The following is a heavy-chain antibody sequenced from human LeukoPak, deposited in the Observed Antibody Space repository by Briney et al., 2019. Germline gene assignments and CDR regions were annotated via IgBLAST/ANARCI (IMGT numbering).Heavy chain of an antibody. D-gene: IGHD6-19*01. Sequence: PSETLSLTCTVSGGSISSYYWSWIRQPAGKGLEWIGRIYTGGSTNYNPSLKSRVTMSVDTSKNQFSLKLSSVTAADTAVYYCASSPRVAGLGYYWGQGTLVTVSS. J-gene: IGHJ4*02. CDR2: IYTGGST. CDR3: ASSPRVAGLGYY. V-gene: IGHV4-4*07. CDR1: GGSISSYY.